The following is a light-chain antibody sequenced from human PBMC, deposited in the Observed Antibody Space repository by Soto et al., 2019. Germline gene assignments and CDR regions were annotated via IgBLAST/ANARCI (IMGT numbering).Light chain of an antibody. CDR2: DVS. J-gene: IGLJ1*01. V-gene: IGLV2-14*01. Sequence: QSALTQPASVSGSPGQSITISCTGTSSDVGGYNYVSWYQQHPGKAPKLMIYDVSNRPSGVSYRFSGSKSGNTASLTISGRQAEDEADYYCSSYTSTSTRDVFGTGTKLTVL. CDR3: SSYTSTSTRDV. CDR1: SSDVGGYNY.